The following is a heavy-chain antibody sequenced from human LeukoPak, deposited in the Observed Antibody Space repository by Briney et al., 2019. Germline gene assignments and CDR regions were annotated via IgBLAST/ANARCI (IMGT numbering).Heavy chain of an antibody. CDR2: INYSGGAT. CDR1: GFTFSSNS. D-gene: IGHD2-15*01. CDR3: AKGYCSGGNCYQYFDY. V-gene: IGHV3-23*01. Sequence: GGSLRLSCAASGFTFSSNSMSWVRQAPGKGLEWVSAINYSGGATYYVDSVKGRFTISRDNSKNTLYLQMNSLRAEDTAIYYCAKGYCSGGNCYQYFDYWGQGTLVTVAS. J-gene: IGHJ4*02.